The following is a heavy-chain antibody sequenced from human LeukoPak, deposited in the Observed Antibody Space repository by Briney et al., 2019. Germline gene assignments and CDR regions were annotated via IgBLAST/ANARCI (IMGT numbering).Heavy chain of an antibody. D-gene: IGHD3-9*01. Sequence: GGSPRLSCAASGFTFSYYYMSWIRQAPGKGLEWISNIRTTAEGAKYAYYADSVKGRVTISRDDGKNTLYLHMNSLRDDDTALYYAATDIRYAFDYWGQGILVTVSS. V-gene: IGHV3-11*03. CDR3: ATDIRYAFDY. J-gene: IGHJ4*02. CDR1: GFTFSYYY. CDR2: IRTTAEGAKYA.